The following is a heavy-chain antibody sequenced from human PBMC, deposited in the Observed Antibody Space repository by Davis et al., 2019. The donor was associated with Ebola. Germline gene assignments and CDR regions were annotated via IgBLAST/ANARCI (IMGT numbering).Heavy chain of an antibody. V-gene: IGHV4-34*01. Sequence: SETLSLTCAVYSGSFSGYNWTWIRQPPGKGLEWIGEIDHSGSTNYNPSLKSRVTMSVDTSKNQFSLRLTSVTAADTAVYSCASERGGGAFDVWGRGTMVTVSS. CDR1: SGSFSGYN. CDR2: IDHSGST. J-gene: IGHJ3*01. D-gene: IGHD3-16*01. CDR3: ASERGGGAFDV.